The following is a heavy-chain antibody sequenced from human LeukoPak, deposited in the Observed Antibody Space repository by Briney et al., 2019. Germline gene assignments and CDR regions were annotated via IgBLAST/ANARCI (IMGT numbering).Heavy chain of an antibody. CDR1: GFTVSSNC. CDR2: IYSGGST. J-gene: IGHJ3*02. Sequence: GGSLRLSCAASGFTVSSNCMSWVRQAPGKGLEWVSVIYSGGSTYYADSVKGRFTISRDNSKNTLYLQMNSLRAEDTAVYYCAGGTGYCSSTSCSDAFDIWGQGTMVTVSS. V-gene: IGHV3-53*01. D-gene: IGHD2-2*01. CDR3: AGGTGYCSSTSCSDAFDI.